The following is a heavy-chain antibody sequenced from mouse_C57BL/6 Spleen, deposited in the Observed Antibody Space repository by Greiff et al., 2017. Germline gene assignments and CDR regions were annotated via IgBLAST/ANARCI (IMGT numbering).Heavy chain of an antibody. Sequence: VQLQESGAELARPGASVKLSCKASGYTFTSYGISWVQQRTGQGLEWIGEIYPRSGNTYYNEKFNGKATLTADKSSSTAYMELHSLTSEDSAVYFCASSDYGYNSSALDYWGQGTSVTVSA. J-gene: IGHJ4*01. CDR1: GYTFTSYG. CDR2: IYPRSGNT. CDR3: ASSDYGYNSSALDY. D-gene: IGHD2-2*01. V-gene: IGHV1-81*01.